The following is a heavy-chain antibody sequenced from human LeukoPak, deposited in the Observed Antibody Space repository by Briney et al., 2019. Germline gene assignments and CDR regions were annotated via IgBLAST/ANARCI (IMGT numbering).Heavy chain of an antibody. V-gene: IGHV3-30*19. Sequence: GGSLRLSCAASGFTFSSYGMHWVRQAPGKGLEWVAVISYDGSNKYYADSVKGRFTISRDNSKNTLYLQMNSLRAEDTAVYYCASQYYDILTGYSPFDYWGQGTLVTVSS. CDR1: GFTFSSYG. J-gene: IGHJ4*02. CDR2: ISYDGSNK. D-gene: IGHD3-9*01. CDR3: ASQYYDILTGYSPFDY.